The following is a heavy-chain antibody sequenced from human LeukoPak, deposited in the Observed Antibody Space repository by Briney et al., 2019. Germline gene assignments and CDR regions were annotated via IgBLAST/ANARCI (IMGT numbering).Heavy chain of an antibody. CDR3: VKITSVTGGDC. CDR1: GFTFSAYA. D-gene: IGHD1-1*01. V-gene: IGHV3-64D*09. CDR2: ISSNGGSS. Sequence: GGSLRLSCSASGFTFSAYAMYWVRQAPGKGLEYVPGISSNGGSSFYADSVKGRFTISRDNSKNTLYLQMSSLRAEDTAVYYCVKITSVTGGDCWGQGTRLTVSS. J-gene: IGHJ4*02.